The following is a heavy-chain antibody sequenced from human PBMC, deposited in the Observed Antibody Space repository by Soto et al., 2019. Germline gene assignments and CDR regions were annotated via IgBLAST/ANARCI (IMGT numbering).Heavy chain of an antibody. V-gene: IGHV4-4*02. J-gene: IGHJ4*02. CDR2: IFHTGGT. Sequence: QVQLQESGPGLVKPSETLSLTCTVSSDSIAGENWWSWVRPPPGMGLERIGEIFHTGGTNYNPSLKGRVTMEVDKSKNHFSLKLISATAADTAVYYCARVFSSGSGWMYYFDFWGQGTLVSVSS. CDR3: ARVFSSGSGWMYYFDF. D-gene: IGHD6-25*01. CDR1: SDSIAGENW.